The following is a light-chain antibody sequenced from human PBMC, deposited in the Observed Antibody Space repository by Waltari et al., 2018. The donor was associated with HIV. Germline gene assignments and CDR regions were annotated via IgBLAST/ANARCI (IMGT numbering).Light chain of an antibody. Sequence: QSVLTQPPSVSGAPGQRVTISCTGSSPNIGAGYDVHWSQQLPGTAPKLLIYGNSNRPSGVPDRFSGSKSGTSASLAITGLQAEDEADYYCQSYDSSLSGYVVFGGGTKLTVL. CDR2: GNS. CDR1: SPNIGAGYD. V-gene: IGLV1-40*01. CDR3: QSYDSSLSGYVV. J-gene: IGLJ2*01.